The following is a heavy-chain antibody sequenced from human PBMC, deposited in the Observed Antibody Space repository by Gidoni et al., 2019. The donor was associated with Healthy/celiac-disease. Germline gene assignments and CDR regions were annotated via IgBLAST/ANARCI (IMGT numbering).Heavy chain of an antibody. CDR3: AKDPGRVAQTAYYYYMDV. D-gene: IGHD3-10*01. CDR1: GFTFSSYG. J-gene: IGHJ6*03. V-gene: IGHV3-30*02. Sequence: QVQLVESGGGVVQPGGSLRLSCAASGFTFSSYGMHWVRQAPGKGLGWVAFIRYDGSNKYYADSVKGRFTISRDNSKNTLYLQMNSLRAEDTAVYYCAKDPGRVAQTAYYYYMDVWGKGTTVTVSS. CDR2: IRYDGSNK.